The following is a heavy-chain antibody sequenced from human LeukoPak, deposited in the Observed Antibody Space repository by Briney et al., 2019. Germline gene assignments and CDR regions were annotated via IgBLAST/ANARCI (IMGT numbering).Heavy chain of an antibody. V-gene: IGHV1-69*13. D-gene: IGHD1-26*01. CDR3: ARGVVGATTGAYSFDY. Sequence: ASVKVSCKASGGTFSSYAISWVRQAPGQGLEWMGGILPIFGTANYAQRFQGRVTITADESTSTAYMELSSLRSEDTAVYYCARGVVGATTGAYSFDYWGQGTLVTVSS. CDR2: ILPIFGTA. CDR1: GGTFSSYA. J-gene: IGHJ4*02.